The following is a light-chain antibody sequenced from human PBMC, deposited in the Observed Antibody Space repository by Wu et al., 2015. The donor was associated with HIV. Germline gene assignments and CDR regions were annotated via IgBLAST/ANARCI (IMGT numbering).Light chain of an antibody. V-gene: IGKV3D-20*02. CDR2: GAS. Sequence: EIVLTQSPGTLSLSPGERATLSCRASQSVSSSYLAWYQQKPGQAPRLLIYGASSRATGIPDRFSGSGSETDFTLTISSLEPEDFAVYYCQQRSNWPLTFGQGTRLEFK. CDR3: QQRSNWPLT. J-gene: IGKJ5*01. CDR1: QSVSSSY.